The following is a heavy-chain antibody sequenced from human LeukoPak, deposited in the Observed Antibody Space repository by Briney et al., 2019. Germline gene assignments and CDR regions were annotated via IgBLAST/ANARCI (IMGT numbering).Heavy chain of an antibody. J-gene: IGHJ4*02. Sequence: SLRLSCAASGFTFSNYAMSWVRQAPGKGLEWVSVISGSGDTTDYADSVKGRFTISRDNSKNTLYLQMNSLRAEDTAVYYCAKNSLKYYYDSSGYSLGPDYWGQGTLVTVSS. CDR3: AKNSLKYYYDSSGYSLGPDY. D-gene: IGHD3-22*01. V-gene: IGHV3-23*01. CDR2: ISGSGDTT. CDR1: GFTFSNYA.